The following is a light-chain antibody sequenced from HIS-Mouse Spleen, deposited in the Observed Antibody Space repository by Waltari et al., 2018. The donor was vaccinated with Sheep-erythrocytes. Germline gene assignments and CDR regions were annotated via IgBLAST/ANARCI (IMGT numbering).Light chain of an antibody. CDR2: EGS. V-gene: IGLV2-23*01. J-gene: IGLJ3*02. CDR1: RSDVGRYNL. Sequence: QSALTQPPSVSGSPGQSITISCTGTRSDVGRYNLVSWYQQHPGQAPKLMIYEGSKRPSGVSNRFSGSKSGNTASLTISGLQAEDEADYYCCSYAGSSTPWVFGGGTKLTVL. CDR3: CSYAGSSTPWV.